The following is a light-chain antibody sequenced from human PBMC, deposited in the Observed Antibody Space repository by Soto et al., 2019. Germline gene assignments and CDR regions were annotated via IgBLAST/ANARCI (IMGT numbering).Light chain of an antibody. Sequence: EIVLTQSPGTLSLSPGERATLSCRASQSVSSSYLAWYQQKPGQAPRLLICGASTRATGIPDRFSGSGSGTDFTLTISRLEPEDFGVYYCQQYGSSPTFGGGTKVEIK. J-gene: IGKJ4*01. CDR1: QSVSSSY. V-gene: IGKV3-20*01. CDR2: GAS. CDR3: QQYGSSPT.